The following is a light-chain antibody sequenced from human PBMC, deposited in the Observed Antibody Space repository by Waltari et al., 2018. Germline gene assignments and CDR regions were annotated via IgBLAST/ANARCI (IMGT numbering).Light chain of an antibody. CDR2: GAS. V-gene: IGKV3-20*01. J-gene: IGKJ1*01. CDR1: QTVSSDD. CDR3: QQYGGSPWT. Sequence: EIVSTQSPGTLSLSPGERATISCRASQTVSSDDLAWFQQKSGQAPKLLIFGASTRATGIPVRFSGSGSGTDFTLTISRLEPEDFAVYYCQQYGGSPWTFGQGSKVEIK.